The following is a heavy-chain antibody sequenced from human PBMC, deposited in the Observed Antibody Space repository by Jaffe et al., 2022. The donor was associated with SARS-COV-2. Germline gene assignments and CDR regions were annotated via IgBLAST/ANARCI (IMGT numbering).Heavy chain of an antibody. J-gene: IGHJ6*02. CDR1: GFTFSSYE. D-gene: IGHD3-16*01. Sequence: EVQLVESGGGLVQPGGSLRLSCAASGFTFSSYEMNWVRQAPGKGLEWVSYISSSGSTIYYADSVKGRFTISRDNAKNSLYLQMNSLRAEDTAVYYCARVLSPGRSNGPKTYYDYVWVPPARFGMDVWGQGTTVTVSS. V-gene: IGHV3-48*03. CDR2: ISSSGSTI. CDR3: ARVLSPGRSNGPKTYYDYVWVPPARFGMDV.